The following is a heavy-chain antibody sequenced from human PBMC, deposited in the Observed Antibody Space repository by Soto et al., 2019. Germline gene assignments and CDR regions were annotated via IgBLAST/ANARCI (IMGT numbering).Heavy chain of an antibody. J-gene: IGHJ5*02. V-gene: IGHV4-59*01. CDR2: MYCSGGT. CDR1: GGSISSDY. D-gene: IGHD3-22*01. Sequence: QVRLQESGPGLVKPSETLSLTCTVSGGSISSDYWSWIRQPPGKGLEWIGYMYCSGGTNYNPSLKSRVTISIDTSKKRFSLELRSVTAADTAVYYCARAGRGYDPWGQGTLVTVSS. CDR3: ARAGRGYDP.